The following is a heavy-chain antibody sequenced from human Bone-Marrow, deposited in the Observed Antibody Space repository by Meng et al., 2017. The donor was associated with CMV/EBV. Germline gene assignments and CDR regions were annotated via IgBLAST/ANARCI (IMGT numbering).Heavy chain of an antibody. CDR2: IIPILGIA. CDR1: GGTFSSYA. CDR3: ARGSAVRGVIVYYYGMDV. V-gene: IGHV1-69*10. D-gene: IGHD3-10*01. Sequence: SVKVSCKASGGTFSSYAISWVRQAPGQGLEWMGGIIPILGIANYAQKFQGRVTITADKSTSTAYTELSSLRSEDTAVYYCARGSAVRGVIVYYYGMDVWGQGTTVTVSS. J-gene: IGHJ6*02.